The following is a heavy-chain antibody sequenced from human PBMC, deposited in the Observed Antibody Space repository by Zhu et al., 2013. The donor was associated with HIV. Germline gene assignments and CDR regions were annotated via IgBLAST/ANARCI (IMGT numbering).Heavy chain of an antibody. CDR3: VRKXDSRFDS. CDR1: GYTFTNYD. D-gene: IGHD5-18*01. CDR2: LTPNSGNT. V-gene: IGHV1-8*03. J-gene: IGHJ5*01. Sequence: QVQLVQSGPEVKKPGASVKVSCKASGYTFTNYDINWVRQASGQGLEWMGWLTPNSGNTGFAQNFRGRVTITRNTSMSTVYMELSRLKSDDTAVYYCVRKXDSRFDSWGQGTLVTSPQ.